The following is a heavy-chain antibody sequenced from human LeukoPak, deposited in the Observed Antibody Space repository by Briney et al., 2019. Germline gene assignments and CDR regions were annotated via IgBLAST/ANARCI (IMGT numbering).Heavy chain of an antibody. V-gene: IGHV4-59*01. D-gene: IGHD3-9*01. CDR2: IYYSGST. Sequence: SETLSLTCTVSGGSISSYYWSWIRQPPGKGLEWIGYIYYSGSTNYNPSLKSRVTISVDTSKNQFSLELSSVTAADTAVYYCARGETRDILTKFDPWGQGTLVTVSS. J-gene: IGHJ5*02. CDR3: ARGETRDILTKFDP. CDR1: GGSISSYY.